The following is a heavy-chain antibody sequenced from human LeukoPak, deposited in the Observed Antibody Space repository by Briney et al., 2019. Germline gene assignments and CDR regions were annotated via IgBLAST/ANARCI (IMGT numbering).Heavy chain of an antibody. J-gene: IGHJ4*02. CDR3: ARVNPDGYKTAFDY. V-gene: IGHV1-69*13. CDR2: IIPIFGTA. CDR1: GYTFTSYA. D-gene: IGHD5-24*01. Sequence: ASVKVCCKASGYTFTSYAISWVRQAPGQGLEWMGGIIPIFGTANYAQKFQGRVTITADESTSTAYMELSSLRSEDTAVYYCARVNPDGYKTAFDYWGQGTLVTVSS.